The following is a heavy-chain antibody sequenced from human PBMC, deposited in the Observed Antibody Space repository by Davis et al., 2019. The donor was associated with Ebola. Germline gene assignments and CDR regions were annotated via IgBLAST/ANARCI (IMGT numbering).Heavy chain of an antibody. CDR2: IIPIFGTA. D-gene: IGHD6-19*01. CDR1: GGTFSSYA. V-gene: IGHV1-69*13. CDR3: ARYSSGWYRGRGWFDP. Sequence: ASSVKVSCKASGGTFSSYAISWVRQAPGHGLEWLGGIIPIFGTANYAQKFQGRVTITADESTSTAYMELSSLRSEDTAVYYCARYSSGWYRGRGWFDPWGQGTLVTVSS. J-gene: IGHJ5*02.